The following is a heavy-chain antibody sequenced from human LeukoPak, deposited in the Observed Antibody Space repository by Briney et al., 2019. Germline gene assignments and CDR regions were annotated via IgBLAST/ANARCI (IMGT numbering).Heavy chain of an antibody. D-gene: IGHD6-13*01. CDR3: AKTIAAATIDY. Sequence: GGSLRLSCAASGFTFSTFAMIWVRQPPGKGLEWVSSIFPSGGEIHYADSVKGRFTISRDNSKNTLYLQMNSLRAEDTAVYYCAKTIAAATIDYWGQGTLVTVSS. CDR1: GFTFSTFA. J-gene: IGHJ4*02. V-gene: IGHV3-23*01. CDR2: IFPSGGEI.